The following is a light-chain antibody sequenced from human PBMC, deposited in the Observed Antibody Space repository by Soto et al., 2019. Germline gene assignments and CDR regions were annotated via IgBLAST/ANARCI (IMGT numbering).Light chain of an antibody. J-gene: IGLJ1*01. CDR3: TSFADTNTYV. CDR2: EVN. CDR1: NSDIGYYNF. Sequence: QSALTQPPSASGSPGQSVTISCTGTNSDIGYYNFVSWYQQHPGKAPKLIIYEVNKRPSGIADRFSGSKPGNTASLTVSGLQAEDEADYYCTSFADTNTYVFGTGTKLTVL. V-gene: IGLV2-8*01.